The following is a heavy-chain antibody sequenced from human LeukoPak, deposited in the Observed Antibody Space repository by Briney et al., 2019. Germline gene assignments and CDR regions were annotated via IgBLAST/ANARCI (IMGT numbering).Heavy chain of an antibody. CDR1: GGSISSADYY. CDR2: TYHSGGI. CDR3: ACYYDRTGYHDAFDI. D-gene: IGHD3-22*01. V-gene: IGHV4-30-4*08. Sequence: SQTLSLTCTVSGGSISSADYYWSWIRQPPGKGLEWIGYTYHSGGIYYNPSLKGRVTISVDTSKNQFSLKLSFVTAADTAVYYCACYYDRTGYHDAFDIWGQGTMVTVSS. J-gene: IGHJ3*02.